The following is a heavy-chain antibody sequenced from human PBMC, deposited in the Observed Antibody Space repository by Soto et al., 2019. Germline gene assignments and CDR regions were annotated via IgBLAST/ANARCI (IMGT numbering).Heavy chain of an antibody. CDR1: GGSISSGGYY. Sequence: SETLSLTCTVSGGSISSGGYYWSWIRQHPGKGLEWIGYIYCSGSTYYNPSLKSRVTISVDTSKNQFSLKLSSVTAADTAVYYCARASRLSSYYYYYMDVWGKGTTVTVSS. CDR3: ARASRLSSYYYYYMDV. V-gene: IGHV4-31*03. J-gene: IGHJ6*03. D-gene: IGHD2-2*01. CDR2: IYCSGST.